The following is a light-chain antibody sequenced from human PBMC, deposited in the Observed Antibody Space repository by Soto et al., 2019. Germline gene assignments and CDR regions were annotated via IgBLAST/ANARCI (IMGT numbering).Light chain of an antibody. CDR1: QNITTY. V-gene: IGKV1-39*01. J-gene: IGKJ1*01. Sequence: DIQMAQAPSSLSASVGDRVTITCRASQNITTYLNWYQQRPGKAPNLLIYVTSHLQSGVPSRFSGIGSGTDFTLTISSLQPEGFAAYYCQQTYSSLWTFGQGTRVEIK. CDR2: VTS. CDR3: QQTYSSLWT.